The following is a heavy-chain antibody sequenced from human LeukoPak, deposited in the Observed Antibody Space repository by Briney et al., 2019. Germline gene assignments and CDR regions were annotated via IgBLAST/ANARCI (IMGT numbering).Heavy chain of an antibody. V-gene: IGHV4-59*08. J-gene: IGHJ4*02. Sequence: PSEILSLTCTVSGGSISSYYWSWIRQPPGKGLEWIGYIYYSGSTNYNPSLKSRVTISVDTSKNQFSLKLSSVTAADTAVYYCARLSRGYSFSTFDYWGQGTLVTVSS. CDR2: IYYSGST. CDR1: GGSISSYY. CDR3: ARLSRGYSFSTFDY. D-gene: IGHD5-18*01.